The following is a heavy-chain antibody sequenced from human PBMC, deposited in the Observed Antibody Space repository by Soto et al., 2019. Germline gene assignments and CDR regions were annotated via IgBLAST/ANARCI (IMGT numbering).Heavy chain of an antibody. V-gene: IGHV4-34*01. CDR2: INHSGST. J-gene: IGHJ4*02. Sequence: PSETLSLTCAVYGGSFSGYYWSWIRQPPGKGLEWIGEINHSGSTNYNPSLKSRVTISVDTSKNQFSLKLSSVTAADTAVYYCARGPVDTARDYFDYWGQGTLVTVSS. D-gene: IGHD5-18*01. CDR1: GGSFSGYY. CDR3: ARGPVDTARDYFDY.